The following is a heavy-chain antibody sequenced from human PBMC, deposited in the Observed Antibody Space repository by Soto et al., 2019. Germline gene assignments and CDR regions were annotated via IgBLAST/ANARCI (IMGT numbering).Heavy chain of an antibody. CDR1: GGTFSSYA. J-gene: IGHJ5*02. CDR3: ARDGSDGYGGRCA. V-gene: IGHV1-69*01. CDR2: IIPIFGTT. D-gene: IGHD5-18*01. Sequence: QVQLVQSGAEVKQPGSSVKVSCRASGGTFSSYAISWVRQAPGQGLEWMGGIIPIFGTTNYAQKFQDRVTITADESTSTAYMELSSLISEDTAVYFCARDGSDGYGGRCAWGQGTLVTVSS.